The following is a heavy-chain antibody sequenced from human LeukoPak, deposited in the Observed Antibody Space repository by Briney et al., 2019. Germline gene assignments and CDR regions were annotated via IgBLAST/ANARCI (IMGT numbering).Heavy chain of an antibody. D-gene: IGHD3-22*01. CDR1: GFIFSNYW. CDR3: ARERRHYYDNSSFTDY. V-gene: IGHV3-7*05. CDR2: IKQDGSEK. Sequence: GGSLRLSCAASGFIFSNYWMSWVRQAPGKGLEWLANIKQDGSEKYSVDSVKGRFTISRGNAENSIYLQMNSLRAEDTAVYYCARERRHYYDNSSFTDYWGQGTLVTVSS. J-gene: IGHJ4*02.